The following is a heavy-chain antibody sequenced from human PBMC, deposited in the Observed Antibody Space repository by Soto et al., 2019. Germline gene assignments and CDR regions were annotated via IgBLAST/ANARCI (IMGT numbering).Heavy chain of an antibody. CDR1: GGTFSKYT. CDR2: IIPIYGTA. Sequence: QVQLVQSGAEVKKPGSSVKVSCKVSGGTFSKYTINWVRQAPGQGLEWMAGIIPIYGTANDAQKFQGRISVTMDESTTTAYMELRGLRSDDTAIYYCVRDRDGYNYWYFDLWGRGSLITVSS. J-gene: IGHJ2*01. D-gene: IGHD5-12*01. V-gene: IGHV1-69*01. CDR3: VRDRDGYNYWYFDL.